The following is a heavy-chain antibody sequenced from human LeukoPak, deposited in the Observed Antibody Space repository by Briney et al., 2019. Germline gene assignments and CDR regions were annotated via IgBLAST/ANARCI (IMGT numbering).Heavy chain of an antibody. CDR2: ISNSATT. J-gene: IGHJ6*03. V-gene: IGHV3-23*01. Sequence: GGSLRLSCAASGFTFTSFAFSWVRQAPGKGLEWVSDISNSATTYYADSVKGRFTVSRDNSKNTVQLEMSSLTAEDTAVYYCAKASRFGYSYGPREYFYYMDVWGKGTTVTISS. CDR1: GFTFTSFA. CDR3: AKASRFGYSYGPREYFYYMDV. D-gene: IGHD5-18*01.